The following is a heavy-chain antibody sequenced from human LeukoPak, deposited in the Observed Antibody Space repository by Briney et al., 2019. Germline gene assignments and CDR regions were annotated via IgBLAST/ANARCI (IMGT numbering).Heavy chain of an antibody. D-gene: IGHD4-17*01. CDR2: ISYDGSNK. Sequence: GRSLRLSCAASGFTFDSYGMHWVRQAPGKGLEWVAVISYDGSNKFYVDSVKGRFTISRDNSKNTLYLQMNSLRPEDTAVYYCAKDRTYDYGTYDAFDIWGPGTMVTVSS. V-gene: IGHV3-30*18. CDR1: GFTFDSYG. CDR3: AKDRTYDYGTYDAFDI. J-gene: IGHJ3*02.